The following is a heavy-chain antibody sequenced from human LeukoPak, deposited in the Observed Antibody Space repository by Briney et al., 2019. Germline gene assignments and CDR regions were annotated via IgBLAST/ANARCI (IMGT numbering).Heavy chain of an antibody. D-gene: IGHD6-19*01. J-gene: IGHJ5*02. CDR3: ARVHSPLGPYSSGWYRGDWFDP. CDR1: GGTFSSYA. V-gene: IGHV1-69*13. CDR2: IIPIFGTA. Sequence: GASVKVSCKASGGTFSSYAISWVRQAPGQGLEWMGGIIPIFGTANYAQKFQGRVTITADESTSTAYMELSSLRSEDTAVYYCARVHSPLGPYSSGWYRGDWFDPWGQGTLVTVSS.